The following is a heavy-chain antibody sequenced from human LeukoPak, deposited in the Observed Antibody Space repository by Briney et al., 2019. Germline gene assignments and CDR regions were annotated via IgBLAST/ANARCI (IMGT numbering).Heavy chain of an antibody. V-gene: IGHV3-64*01. Sequence: PGGSLRLSCAASGFTFSSYAMHWFRQAPGKGLEYVSDISSNGGSTYYANSVKGRFTISRDNSKNTLYLQMGSLRAEDMAVYYCARVGYCSSTSCYNYFDYWGQGTLVTVSS. CDR1: GFTFSSYA. D-gene: IGHD2-2*02. CDR2: ISSNGGST. J-gene: IGHJ4*02. CDR3: ARVGYCSSTSCYNYFDY.